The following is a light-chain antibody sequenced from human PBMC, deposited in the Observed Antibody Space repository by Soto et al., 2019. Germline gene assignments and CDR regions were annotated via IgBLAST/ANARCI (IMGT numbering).Light chain of an antibody. CDR1: QSVRRN. Sequence: EIVMTQSPATLSVSPGERATVSCRASQSVRRNVAWYQQKPGQAPRLLIYDASTRATGIPARFSGSASGTEFTLTISSLQSEDFAVYYCQQYNDWPPYTFGQGTKLEIK. CDR3: QQYNDWPPYT. J-gene: IGKJ2*01. V-gene: IGKV3-15*01. CDR2: DAS.